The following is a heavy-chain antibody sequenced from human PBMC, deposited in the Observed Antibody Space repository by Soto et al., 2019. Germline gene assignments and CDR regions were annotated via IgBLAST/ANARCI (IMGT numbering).Heavy chain of an antibody. J-gene: IGHJ1*01. Sequence: EVQLVESGGGLVKPAGSLRLSCVASGFAFSDYSMNWGRQAPGKGLEWVSYSSSSSRSIYYADSVKGRFTISRDNARNSVFLQMTSLRAYDTAVYYCARDLGRYYYESRGEEHWGQGALGTVS. CDR3: ARDLGRYYYESRGEEH. D-gene: IGHD3-22*01. V-gene: IGHV3-21*03. CDR1: GFAFSDYS. CDR2: SSSSSRSI.